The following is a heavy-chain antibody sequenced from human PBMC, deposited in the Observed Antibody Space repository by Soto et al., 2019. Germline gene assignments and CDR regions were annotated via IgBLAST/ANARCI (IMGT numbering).Heavy chain of an antibody. CDR2: ISYDGSNK. J-gene: IGHJ6*02. CDR3: AKVATIDYYYYGMDV. Sequence: QVQLVESGGGVVQPGRSLRLYYAASRFTFSSYGMHWVRQAPGKGLEWVAVISYDGSNKYYADSVKGRFTISRDNSKNTRYLQMNSLRAEDTAVYFCAKVATIDYYYYGMDVWGQGTTVTVSS. CDR1: RFTFSSYG. D-gene: IGHD5-12*01. V-gene: IGHV3-30*18.